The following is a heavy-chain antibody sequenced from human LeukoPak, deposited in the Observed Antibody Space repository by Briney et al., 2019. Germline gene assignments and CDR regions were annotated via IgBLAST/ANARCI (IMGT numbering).Heavy chain of an antibody. CDR2: ISSNSSYI. D-gene: IGHD3-3*01. Sequence: GGSLRLSCAASGFTFSSYAMSWVRQAPGKGLEWVSSISSNSSYIYYADSVKGRFTISRDNAKNSLYLQMNSLRAEDTAVYYCARDRHYDFWSGYPYFDYWGQGTLVTVSS. V-gene: IGHV3-21*01. CDR3: ARDRHYDFWSGYPYFDY. J-gene: IGHJ4*02. CDR1: GFTFSSYA.